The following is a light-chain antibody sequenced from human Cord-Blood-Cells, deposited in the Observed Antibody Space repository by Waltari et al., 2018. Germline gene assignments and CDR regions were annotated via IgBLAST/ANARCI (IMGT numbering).Light chain of an antibody. V-gene: IGLV1-40*01. Sequence: QPVLTQPPSVSGAPGQRVTISCTGSSSNIGAGYDVHWYQQLPGTAPKLLIYGHSHRPSGVPDRFSGSKSGTSASLAITGLQAEDEADYYCQSYDSSLSGSVFGGGTKLTVL. CDR1: SSNIGAGYD. CDR2: GHS. CDR3: QSYDSSLSGSV. J-gene: IGLJ2*01.